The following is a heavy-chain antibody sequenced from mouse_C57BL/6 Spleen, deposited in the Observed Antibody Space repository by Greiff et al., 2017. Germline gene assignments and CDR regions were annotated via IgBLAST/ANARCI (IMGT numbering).Heavy chain of an antibody. V-gene: IGHV1-15*01. D-gene: IGHD2-2*01. J-gene: IGHJ4*01. CDR2: IDPETGGT. Sequence: VQLQESGAELVRPGASVTLSCKASGYTFTDYEMHWVKQTPVHGLEWIGAIDPETGGTAYNQKFKGKAILTADKSSSTAYMGLRSLTSEDSAVYYCTRSEGYPYYAMYYWGQGTSVTVSS. CDR1: GYTFTDYE. CDR3: TRSEGYPYYAMYY.